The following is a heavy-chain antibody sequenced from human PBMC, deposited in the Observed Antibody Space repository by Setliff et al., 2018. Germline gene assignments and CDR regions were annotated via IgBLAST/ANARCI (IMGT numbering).Heavy chain of an antibody. Sequence: SETLSLTCNVSGVSISSYYWSWIRQPPGKGLESIGYIQKSGSTNYNPSLMSRVSISVDTSKNQFSLKLRSVTAADTAVYYCARLSWNGLRYYGLDVWGQGSTVTVSS. V-gene: IGHV4-59*01. CDR3: ARLSWNGLRYYGLDV. D-gene: IGHD3-3*01. CDR2: IQKSGST. CDR1: GVSISSYY. J-gene: IGHJ6*02.